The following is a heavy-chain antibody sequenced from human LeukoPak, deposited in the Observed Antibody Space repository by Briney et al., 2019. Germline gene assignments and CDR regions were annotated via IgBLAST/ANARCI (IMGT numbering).Heavy chain of an antibody. D-gene: IGHD6-19*01. CDR2: ISHEAIEK. V-gene: IGHV3-30*03. Sequence: VAFISHEAIEKYYADSVKARFTISRDNSKNTLYLQMNSLRDEDTAVFYCATDRGWFFDNWGQGTLVTVAS. J-gene: IGHJ4*02. CDR3: ATDRGWFFDN.